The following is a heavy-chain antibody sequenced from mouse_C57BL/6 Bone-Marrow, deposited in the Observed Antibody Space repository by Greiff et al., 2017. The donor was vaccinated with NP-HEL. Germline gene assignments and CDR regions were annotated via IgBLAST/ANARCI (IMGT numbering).Heavy chain of an antibody. CDR2: IYYSGTI. Sequence: VQLQQSGPGLVKPSQTVFLTCTVTGISITTGNYRWSWIRQFPGNKLEWIGYIYYSGTITYNPSLTSRPTITRDTPKNQFFLEMNSLTAEDTATYYCARDEVPYGSSGYWGQGTTLTVSS. V-gene: IGHV3-5*01. CDR1: GISITTGNYR. D-gene: IGHD1-1*01. CDR3: ARDEVPYGSSGY. J-gene: IGHJ2*01.